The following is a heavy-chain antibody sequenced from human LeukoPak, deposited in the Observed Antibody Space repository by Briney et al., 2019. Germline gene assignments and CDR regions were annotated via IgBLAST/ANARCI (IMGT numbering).Heavy chain of an antibody. CDR1: GFTFSSNA. CDR3: AKDFSSSWQFDP. D-gene: IGHD6-13*01. Sequence: GGSLRLSCAASGFTFSSNAMTWVRQAPGQGLEWVSSISETSSHTFYADSVKGRFTISRDNTKNTLFLQLNSLRVEDTAMYYCAKDFSSSWQFDPWGQGTLVTVSS. CDR2: ISETSSHT. J-gene: IGHJ5*02. V-gene: IGHV3-23*01.